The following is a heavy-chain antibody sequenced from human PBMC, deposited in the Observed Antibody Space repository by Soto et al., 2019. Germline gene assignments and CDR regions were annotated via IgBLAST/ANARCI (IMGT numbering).Heavy chain of an antibody. V-gene: IGHV1-69*01. J-gene: IGHJ4*02. CDR1: GGTFSSYA. CDR3: ARDNFHYYDSSGYYYFDY. Sequence: QVQLVQSGAEVKKPGSSVKVSCKASGGTFSSYAISWVRQAPGQGLEWMGGIIPIFGTANYAQKFQGRVTITADESTSTAYMDLSSLRSEDTAVYYCARDNFHYYDSSGYYYFDYWGQGTLVTVSS. CDR2: IIPIFGTA. D-gene: IGHD3-22*01.